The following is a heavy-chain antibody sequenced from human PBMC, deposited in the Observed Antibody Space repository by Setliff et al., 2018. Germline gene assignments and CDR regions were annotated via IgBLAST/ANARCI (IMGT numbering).Heavy chain of an antibody. J-gene: IGHJ4*01. V-gene: IGHV4-61*02. CDR1: GGSITSGSFY. CDR2: IHASGSP. CDR3: ARERYFDWFFED. Sequence: SETLSLTCAVSGGSITSGSFYWSWIRQPAGKKLEWIGRIHASGSPDYNPSFKSRVTISRDTSTNQFSLKLGSVTAADTAVYYCARERYFDWFFEDWGHGTPVTVSS. D-gene: IGHD3-9*01.